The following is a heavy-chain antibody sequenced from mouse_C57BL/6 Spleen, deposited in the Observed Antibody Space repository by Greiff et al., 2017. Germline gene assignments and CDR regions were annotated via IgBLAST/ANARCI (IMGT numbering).Heavy chain of an antibody. V-gene: IGHV5-4*01. CDR2: ISDAGSYT. Sequence: VQLQESGGGLVKPGGSLKLSCAASGFTFSSYSMSWVRQTPEQRLEWVATISDAGSYTNYPDNVKGRVTISRDTAKNNLYLHMSHLKSEDTAMYFCARDLRYEGYFLPVWGTGTTVTVSS. CDR1: GFTFSSYS. D-gene: IGHD2-3*01. CDR3: ARDLRYEGYFLPV. J-gene: IGHJ1*03.